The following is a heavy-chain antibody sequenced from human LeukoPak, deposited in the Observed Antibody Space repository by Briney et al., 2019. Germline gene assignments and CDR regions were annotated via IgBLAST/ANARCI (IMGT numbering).Heavy chain of an antibody. CDR3: ATLGEQWLVRRLVGYFDL. CDR2: FDPEDGET. Sequence: SVKVSCKVSGYTLTELSMHWVRQAPGKGLEWMGGFDPEDGETIYAQKFQGRVTMTEDTSTDTAYMELSSLRSEDTAVYYCATLGEQWLVRRLVGYFDLWGRGTLVTVSS. V-gene: IGHV1-24*01. CDR1: GYTLTELS. D-gene: IGHD6-19*01. J-gene: IGHJ2*01.